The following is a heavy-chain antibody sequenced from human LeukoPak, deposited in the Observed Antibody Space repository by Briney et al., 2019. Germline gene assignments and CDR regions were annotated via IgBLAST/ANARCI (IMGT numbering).Heavy chain of an antibody. D-gene: IGHD2-2*02. V-gene: IGHV1-24*01. CDR3: AAVGVGCSSTSCYSDYYYYMDV. J-gene: IGHJ6*03. CDR1: GYTLTELS. CDR2: FDPEDGET. Sequence: GASVKVSCKVSGYTLTELSMHWVRQAPGKGLEWMGGFDPEDGETIYAQKFQGRVTMTEDTSTDTAYMELSSLRSEDTAVYYCAAVGVGCSSTSCYSDYYYYMDVWGKGTTVTVSS.